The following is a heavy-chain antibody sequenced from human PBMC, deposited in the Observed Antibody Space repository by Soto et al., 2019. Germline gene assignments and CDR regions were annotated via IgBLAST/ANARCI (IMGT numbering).Heavy chain of an antibody. J-gene: IGHJ3*02. CDR3: ARDRTAASGAFDI. D-gene: IGHD2-15*01. V-gene: IGHV1-46*04. CDR2: IYPSSGST. Sequence: VASVKVSCKASGYTFSSYYMNWVRQAPGQGLEWMGVIYPSSGSTSYAQKLQGRVTMTRDTSTNTVYMELSSLRSEDTAVYYCARDRTAASGAFDIWGQGTMVTVSS. CDR1: GYTFSSYY.